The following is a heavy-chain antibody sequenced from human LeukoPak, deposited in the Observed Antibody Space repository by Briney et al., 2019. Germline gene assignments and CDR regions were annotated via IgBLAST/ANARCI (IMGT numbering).Heavy chain of an antibody. CDR2: IYYGGST. J-gene: IGHJ4*02. Sequence: SETLSLTCTVSGDSISSGGYYWSWIRQHPGKGLEWIGYIYYGGSTYYNPSLKSRVIISVDTSKNQFSLKLSSVTAADTAVYYCARGRTGIDSYGYGSFDYWGQGTLVTVSS. CDR1: GDSISSGGYY. CDR3: ARGRTGIDSYGYGSFDY. V-gene: IGHV4-31*03. D-gene: IGHD5-18*01.